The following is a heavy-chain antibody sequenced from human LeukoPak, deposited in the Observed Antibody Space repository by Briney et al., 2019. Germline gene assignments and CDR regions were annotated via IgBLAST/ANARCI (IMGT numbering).Heavy chain of an antibody. V-gene: IGHV6-1*01. J-gene: IGHJ3*02. CDR3: ARSLIAAALNDAFDI. D-gene: IGHD6-13*01. Sequence: QTLSLTCAISGDSVSSNSAAWHWIRQTPSRGLEWLGRTYYRSKWYNDYAVSVKSRITINPDTSKNQFSLQLNSVAPEDTAVYYCARSLIAAALNDAFDIWGQGTMVTVSS. CDR1: GDSVSSNSAA. CDR2: TYYRSKWYN.